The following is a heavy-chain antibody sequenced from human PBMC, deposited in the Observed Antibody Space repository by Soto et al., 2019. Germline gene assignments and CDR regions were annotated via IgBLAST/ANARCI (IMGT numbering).Heavy chain of an antibody. J-gene: IGHJ6*02. V-gene: IGHV3-30-3*01. Sequence: QVQLVESGGGVVQPGRSLRLSCAASGFTFSNNAMDWVRQAPGKGLEWVAVISYDGSNKYIEDTVKGRFTISRDNSRTTLFLKMNCLREQHTAWDYCARGTTTSAFSAMDVWGQGTTVTVSS. CDR3: ARGTTTSAFSAMDV. D-gene: IGHD1-1*01. CDR2: ISYDGSNK. CDR1: GFTFSNNA.